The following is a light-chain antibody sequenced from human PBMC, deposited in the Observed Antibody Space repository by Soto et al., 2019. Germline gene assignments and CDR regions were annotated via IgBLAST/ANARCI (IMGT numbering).Light chain of an antibody. CDR3: GTWDSSLSSVV. J-gene: IGLJ2*01. CDR2: DTH. V-gene: IGLV1-51*01. CDR1: SSNIENNY. Sequence: QSVLTQPPSVSAAPEQKVTISCSGSSSNIENNYVSWYQQLPGTAPKLLIYDTHKRPSRIPDRFSGSRSGTSATLGITGLQTGDEADYYCGTWDSSLSSVVFGGGTKLTVL.